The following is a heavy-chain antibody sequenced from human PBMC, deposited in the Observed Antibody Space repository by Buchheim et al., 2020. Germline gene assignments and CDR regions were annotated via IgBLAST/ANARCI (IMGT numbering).Heavy chain of an antibody. Sequence: EVQLVESGGGLVQPGGSLRLSCAASGFTFSSYWMSWVRQAPGKGLEWVANIKQDGSEKYYVDSVKGRFTISRDNAKNSLYLQMNSLRAEDTAVYYCAREPVGYSSSWYGAWGKANTGTDDYWGQGTL. D-gene: IGHD6-13*01. CDR1: GFTFSSYW. V-gene: IGHV3-7*01. J-gene: IGHJ4*02. CDR3: AREPVGYSSSWYGAWGKANTGTDDY. CDR2: IKQDGSEK.